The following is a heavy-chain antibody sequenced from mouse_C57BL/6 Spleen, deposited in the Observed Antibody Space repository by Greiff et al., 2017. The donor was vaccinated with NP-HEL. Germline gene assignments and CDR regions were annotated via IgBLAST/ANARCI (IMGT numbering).Heavy chain of an antibody. V-gene: IGHV2-6-1*01. J-gene: IGHJ1*03. CDR2: IWSDGST. CDR1: GFSLTSYG. D-gene: IGHD1-1*01. Sequence: VQLQESGPGLVAPSQSLSITCTVSGFSLTSYGVHWVRQPPGKGLEWLVVIWSDGSTTYNSALNSRLSISKDNSKSQVFLKMNSLQTDDTAMYYCARHVYYGSSHWYFDVWGTGTTVTVSS. CDR3: ARHVYYGSSHWYFDV.